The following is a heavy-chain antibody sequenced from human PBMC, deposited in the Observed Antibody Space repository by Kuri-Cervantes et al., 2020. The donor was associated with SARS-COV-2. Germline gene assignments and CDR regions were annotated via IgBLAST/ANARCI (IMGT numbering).Heavy chain of an antibody. CDR1: GGSFSGYK. D-gene: IGHD5-24*01. V-gene: IGHV4-34*01. CDR3: ARVNGYTLGFDY. CDR2: INHSGST. Sequence: GSLRLSCAVYGGSFSGYKWNWIRQSPGKGLEWIGEINHSGSTNYNPSLKSRVTISVDTSKNQFSLKLSSVTAANTAVYCCARVNGYTLGFDYWGQGTLVTVSS. J-gene: IGHJ4*02.